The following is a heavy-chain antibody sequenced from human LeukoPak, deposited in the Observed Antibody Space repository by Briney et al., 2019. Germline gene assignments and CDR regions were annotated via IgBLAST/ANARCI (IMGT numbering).Heavy chain of an antibody. CDR2: IYHSGST. Sequence: SQTLSLTCTVSGGSISSGGYYWSWIRQPPGKGLEWIGYIYHSGSTYYNPSLKSRVTISVDRSKNQFSLKLSSVTAADTAVYYCTRDLGGFGELSRFDPWGQGTLVTVSS. CDR1: GGSISSGGYY. J-gene: IGHJ5*02. D-gene: IGHD3-10*01. CDR3: TRDLGGFGELSRFDP. V-gene: IGHV4-30-2*01.